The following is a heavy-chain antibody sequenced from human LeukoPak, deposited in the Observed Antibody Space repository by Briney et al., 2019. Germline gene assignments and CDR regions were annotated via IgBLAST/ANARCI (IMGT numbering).Heavy chain of an antibody. CDR3: ARDAEMATITYYYYGMDV. Sequence: ASVKVSCKASGYTFTSYGISWVRQAPGQGLEWMGWISAYNDNTNYAQKLQGRVTMTTDTSTSTAYMELRSLRSDDTAVYYCARDAEMATITYYYYGMDVWGQGTTVTVSS. D-gene: IGHD5-24*01. CDR2: ISAYNDNT. V-gene: IGHV1-18*01. CDR1: GYTFTSYG. J-gene: IGHJ6*02.